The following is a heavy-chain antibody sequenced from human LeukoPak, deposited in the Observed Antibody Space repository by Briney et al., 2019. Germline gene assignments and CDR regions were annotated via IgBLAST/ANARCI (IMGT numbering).Heavy chain of an antibody. CDR3: ARTYDFWSGYYSGDFVDY. J-gene: IGHJ4*02. Sequence: ASVKVSCKASGYTFTSYGISWVRQAPGQGLEWMGWISTYNGNTNYAQKLQGRVTMTTDTSTSTAYMELRSLRSDDTAVYYCARTYDFWSGYYSGDFVDYWGQGTLVTVSS. CDR1: GYTFTSYG. CDR2: ISTYNGNT. V-gene: IGHV1-18*01. D-gene: IGHD3-3*01.